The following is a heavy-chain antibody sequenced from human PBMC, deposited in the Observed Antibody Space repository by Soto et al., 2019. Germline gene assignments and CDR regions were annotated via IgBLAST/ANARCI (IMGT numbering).Heavy chain of an antibody. CDR2: ISKSDYT. V-gene: IGHV3-21*01. Sequence: GGSLRLSCTVSGFAFNNYGINWVRQAPGKALEWVSSISKSDYTYYSDSVKGRFAISRDNAKSSVSLQMNTLRVDDTAVYYCAREDSIIIPDVSEFWGKGTRVTVSS. CDR3: AREDSIIIPDVSEF. D-gene: IGHD3-22*01. J-gene: IGHJ4*02. CDR1: GFAFNNYG.